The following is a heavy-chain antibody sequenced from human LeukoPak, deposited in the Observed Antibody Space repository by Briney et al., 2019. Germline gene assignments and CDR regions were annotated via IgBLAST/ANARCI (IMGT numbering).Heavy chain of an antibody. CDR1: GFTFSSYA. CDR3: AKDSSGSSGMDV. V-gene: IGHV3-23*01. D-gene: IGHD3-22*01. CDR2: ISGSGGST. Sequence: GGSLRLSCAASGFTFSSYAMSWVRQAPGKGLEWVSAISGSGGSTYYVDSVKGRFTISRDNSKNTLYLQMNSLRAEDTAVYYCAKDSSGSSGMDVWGQGTTVTVSS. J-gene: IGHJ6*02.